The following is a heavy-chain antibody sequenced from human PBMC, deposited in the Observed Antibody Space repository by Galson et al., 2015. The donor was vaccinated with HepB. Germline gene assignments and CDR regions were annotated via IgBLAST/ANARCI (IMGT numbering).Heavy chain of an antibody. CDR3: SRALPGIDLDY. CDR2: VRHKARRYTT. J-gene: IGHJ4*02. CDR1: GFTFSDYY. Sequence: SLRLCCAASGFTFSDYYMEWVRQAPGKGLEWVGRVRHKARRYTTDYVASVEGRFTISRDDSKNSLYLQMDSLKTEDTAVYYCSRALPGIDLDYWGQGTLVTVSS. D-gene: IGHD3-3*02. V-gene: IGHV3-72*01.